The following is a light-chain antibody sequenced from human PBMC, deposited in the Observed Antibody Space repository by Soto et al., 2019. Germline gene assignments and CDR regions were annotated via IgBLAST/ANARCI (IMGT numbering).Light chain of an antibody. J-gene: IGKJ4*02. V-gene: IGKV3-20*01. Sequence: EIVLTQSPGTLSLSPGEGATLSCRASQSVSSNYLVWYQQKPGQAPRLLIYGASSRATGIPDRFSGSGSGTDFTLTISRLEPEDFAVYYCQQYGSSPLTFGGGPKVEIK. CDR2: GAS. CDR3: QQYGSSPLT. CDR1: QSVSSNY.